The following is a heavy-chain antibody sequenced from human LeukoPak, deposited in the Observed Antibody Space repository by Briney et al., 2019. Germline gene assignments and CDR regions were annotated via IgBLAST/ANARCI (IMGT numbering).Heavy chain of an antibody. D-gene: IGHD6-19*01. Sequence: SETLSLPCTVSGGSISRGDYYWSWIRQPPGKGLEWIGYIYYSGSTYYNPSLKSRVTISVDTSKNQFSLKLSSVTAADTAVYYCARPGYSSGWFHYWGQGTLVTVSS. CDR3: ARPGYSSGWFHY. J-gene: IGHJ4*02. V-gene: IGHV4-30-4*01. CDR2: IYYSGST. CDR1: GGSISRGDYY.